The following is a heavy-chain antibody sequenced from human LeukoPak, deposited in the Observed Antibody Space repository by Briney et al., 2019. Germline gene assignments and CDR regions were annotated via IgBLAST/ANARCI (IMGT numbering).Heavy chain of an antibody. Sequence: SETLSLTCAVSGYSISSAYYWGWFRQPPGKGLEWIACIYHSGSTYYNPSLKSRVTMSVDTSKNQFSLRLSSGTAADTAVYYCARRGDILTDYAFDYWGQGTLVTVSS. CDR1: GYSISSAYY. D-gene: IGHD3-9*01. V-gene: IGHV4-38-2*01. CDR3: ARRGDILTDYAFDY. J-gene: IGHJ4*02. CDR2: IYHSGST.